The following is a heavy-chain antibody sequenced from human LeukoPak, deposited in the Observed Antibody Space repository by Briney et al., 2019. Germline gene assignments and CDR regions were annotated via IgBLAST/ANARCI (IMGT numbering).Heavy chain of an antibody. Sequence: GGSLRLSCAASGFTFSSYWMHWVRHAPGKGLVWVSRINSDGSSTSYADSVKGRFTISRDNAKNTLYLQMNSLRAEDTAVYYCAREGRRGAFDIWGQGTMVTVSS. CDR2: INSDGSST. CDR3: AREGRRGAFDI. CDR1: GFTFSSYW. V-gene: IGHV3-74*01. D-gene: IGHD3-16*01. J-gene: IGHJ3*02.